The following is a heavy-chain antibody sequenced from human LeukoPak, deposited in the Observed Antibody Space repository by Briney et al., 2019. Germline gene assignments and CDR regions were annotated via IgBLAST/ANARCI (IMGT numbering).Heavy chain of an antibody. CDR3: ARVASCSGGSCSTFDY. J-gene: IGHJ4*02. Sequence: ASVKVSCKASGYTFTSHGISWVRQAPGQGLEWMGWISAYNGNTNYAQKLQGRVTMTTDTSTSTAYMELRSLRSDDTAVYYCARVASCSGGSCSTFDYWGQGTLVTVSS. CDR2: ISAYNGNT. D-gene: IGHD2-15*01. V-gene: IGHV1-18*01. CDR1: GYTFTSHG.